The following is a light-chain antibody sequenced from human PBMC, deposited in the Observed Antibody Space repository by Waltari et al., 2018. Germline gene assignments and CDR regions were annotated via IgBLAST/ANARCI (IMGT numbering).Light chain of an antibody. J-gene: IGKJ4*01. CDR3: QQRSNWPT. CDR2: DAS. V-gene: IGKV3-11*01. CDR1: QSVNSY. Sequence: EIVLTQSPATLSLSPGERATLSCRASQSVNSYLAWYQQKPGQAPRLLTYDASNRATGIPARFSGSGSGTDFTLTISSLEPEDFAVYYCQQRSNWPTFGGGTKVEIK.